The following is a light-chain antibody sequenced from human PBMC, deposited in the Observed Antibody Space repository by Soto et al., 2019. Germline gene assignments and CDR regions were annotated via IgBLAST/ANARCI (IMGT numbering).Light chain of an antibody. CDR3: ATWDDSLSGDWV. CDR1: SYNIGSNS. J-gene: IGLJ3*02. CDR2: RNN. V-gene: IGLV1-47*01. Sequence: QSVLTQPPSASGTPGQRVTISCSGSSYNIGSNSVFWYQQLPGTAPKLLIHRNNQRPSGVPARFSVSQSGTSASLSITGLRSEDEATYYCATWDDSLSGDWVFGGGTKLTVL.